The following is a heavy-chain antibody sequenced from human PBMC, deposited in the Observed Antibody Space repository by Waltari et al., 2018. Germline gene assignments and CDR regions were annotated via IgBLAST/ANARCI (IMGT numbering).Heavy chain of an antibody. V-gene: IGHV3-23*01. J-gene: IGHJ4*02. CDR3: ARSGNSAWYFGVFLDY. Sequence: EVQLLESGGVLVHPGGSLRLSCAASGFTFATPAIPWVRQAPGKGLEWVAYITGSGSTVHYADSVKGRFIISRDNSNKTLYLQINSLRAEDTALYYCARSGNSAWYFGVFLDYWGQGSRVTVSS. CDR2: ITGSGSTV. CDR1: GFTFATPA. D-gene: IGHD6-19*01.